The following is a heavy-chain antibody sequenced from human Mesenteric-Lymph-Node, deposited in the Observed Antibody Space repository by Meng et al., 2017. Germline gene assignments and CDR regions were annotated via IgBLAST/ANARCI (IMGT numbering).Heavy chain of an antibody. J-gene: IGHJ4*02. D-gene: IGHD3-22*01. Sequence: VQVLQSGAEVKKPGSSVKVSCKASGGTFSSYAISWVRQAPGQGLEWMGGIIPIFGTANYAQKFQGRVTITADKSTSTAYMELSSLRSEDTAVYYCARQIYDSSGYYYGPFDYWGQGTLVTVSS. CDR2: IIPIFGTA. CDR1: GGTFSSYA. V-gene: IGHV1-69*06. CDR3: ARQIYDSSGYYYGPFDY.